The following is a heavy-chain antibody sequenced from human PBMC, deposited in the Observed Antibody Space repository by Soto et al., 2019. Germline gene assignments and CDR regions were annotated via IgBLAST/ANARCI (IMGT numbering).Heavy chain of an antibody. CDR1: GFTFSSYG. V-gene: IGHV3-33*01. CDR2: IWYDGSNK. D-gene: IGHD3-9*01. CDR3: ARSPCILTGYLPNFDY. Sequence: QVQLVESGGGVVQTGRSLRLSCAASGFTFSSYGMHWVRQAPGKGLEWVAVIWYDGSNKYYADSVKGRFTISRDNSKNTLYLQMNSLRAEDTAVYYCARSPCILTGYLPNFDYWGQGTLVTVSS. J-gene: IGHJ4*02.